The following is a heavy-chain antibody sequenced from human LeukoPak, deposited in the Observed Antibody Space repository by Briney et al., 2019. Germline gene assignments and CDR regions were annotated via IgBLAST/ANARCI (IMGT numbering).Heavy chain of an antibody. J-gene: IGHJ4*02. CDR2: ISYDGSNK. CDR1: GFTFSSYA. Sequence: GGSLRLSCAASGFTFSSYAMHWVRQAPGKGLEWVAVISYDGSNKYYADSVKGRFTISRGNSKNTLYLQMNSLRAEDTAVYYCASLSVAGTSWGQGTLVTVSS. CDR3: ASLSVAGTS. V-gene: IGHV3-30-3*01. D-gene: IGHD6-19*01.